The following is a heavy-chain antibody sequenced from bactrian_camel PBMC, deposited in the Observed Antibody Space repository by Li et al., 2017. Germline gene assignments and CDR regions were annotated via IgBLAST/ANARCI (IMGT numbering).Heavy chain of an antibody. CDR1: GFTFFACS. J-gene: IGHJ6*01. Sequence: HVQLVESGGGSVQTGGSLRLSCTAPGFTFFACSMDWYRQAEGKQREWVSAISHDGTTKLADSIKGRFTISRDNAKNTLYLQMTSLQPEDTATYYCAARTKFGYSCSPRYPMAFGYWGQGTQVTVS. CDR3: AARTKFGYSCSPRYPMAFGY. D-gene: IGHD5*01. V-gene: IGHV3S53*01. CDR2: ISHDGTT.